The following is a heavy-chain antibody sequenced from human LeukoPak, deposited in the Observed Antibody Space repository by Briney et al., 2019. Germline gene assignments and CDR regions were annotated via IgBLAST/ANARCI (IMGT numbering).Heavy chain of an antibody. J-gene: IGHJ4*02. CDR2: IYYSGST. CDR3: ARQSDHTAYSSLIN. CDR1: GGSISSSSYY. D-gene: IGHD2-21*02. V-gene: IGHV4-39*01. Sequence: KSSETLSLTCTVSGGSISSSSYYWDWSRQPPGKGLEWIGSIYYSGSTYYNPSLKSRVTISVDTSKNQFSLKLSSVTAADTAVYYCARQSDHTAYSSLINWGQGTLVAVSS.